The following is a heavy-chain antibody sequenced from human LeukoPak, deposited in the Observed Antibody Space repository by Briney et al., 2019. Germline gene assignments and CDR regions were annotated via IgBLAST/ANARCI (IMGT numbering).Heavy chain of an antibody. J-gene: IGHJ4*02. CDR2: FDPEDGET. D-gene: IGHD5-18*01. Sequence: GASVKVSCKVSGYTLTELSMHWVRQAPGKGLEWMGGFDPEDGETIYAQKFQGRVTMTEDTSTDTAYMELSSLRSEDTAVYYCATTDTAMVEASLDYWGQGTLVTVSS. CDR3: ATTDTAMVEASLDY. V-gene: IGHV1-24*01. CDR1: GYTLTELS.